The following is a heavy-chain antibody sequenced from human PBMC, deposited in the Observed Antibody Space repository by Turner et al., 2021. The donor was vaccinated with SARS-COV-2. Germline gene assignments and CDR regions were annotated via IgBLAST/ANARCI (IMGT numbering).Heavy chain of an antibody. Sequence: VQLVESGGGVVQPGRSLRLSCAASGFTFSSYAMHWVRQARGKGLEWVAIISYDGSNENYADSVKGRFTISRDNSKNTLYLQMNSLRAEDTAVYYCARDLGYPFGGMDVWGQGTTVTVSS. J-gene: IGHJ6*02. V-gene: IGHV3-30-3*01. CDR2: ISYDGSNE. CDR3: ARDLGYPFGGMDV. D-gene: IGHD3-16*01. CDR1: GFTFSSYA.